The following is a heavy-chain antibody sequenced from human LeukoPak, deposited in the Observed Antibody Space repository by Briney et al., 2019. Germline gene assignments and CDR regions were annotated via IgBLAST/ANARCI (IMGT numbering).Heavy chain of an antibody. V-gene: IGHV3-30*18. J-gene: IGHJ4*02. CDR2: ISYDGSNK. CDR3: AKVVAAAGTGY. D-gene: IGHD6-13*01. Sequence: GGSLRLSCAASGFTFSSYGMHRVRQAPGKGLEWVAVISYDGSNKYYADSVKGRFTISRDNSKNTLYLQMNSLRAEDTAVYYCAKVVAAAGTGYWGQGTLVTVSS. CDR1: GFTFSSYG.